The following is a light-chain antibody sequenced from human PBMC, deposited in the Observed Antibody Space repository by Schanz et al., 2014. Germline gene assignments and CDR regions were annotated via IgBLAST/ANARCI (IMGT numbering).Light chain of an antibody. V-gene: IGLV7-43*01. CDR3: LLFYGATQSWV. J-gene: IGLJ3*02. CDR1: TGAVTSTNY. Sequence: QAVVTQEPSLTVSPGGTVTLTCAADTGAVTSTNYPNWYQQKPGQPPRALIYSASNKHSWTPARFSGSLLGGKAALTVSGVQPEDEAVYYCLLFYGATQSWVFGGGTKLTVL. CDR2: SAS.